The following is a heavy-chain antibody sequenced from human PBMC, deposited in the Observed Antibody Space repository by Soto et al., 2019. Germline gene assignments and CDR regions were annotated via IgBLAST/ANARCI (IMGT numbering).Heavy chain of an antibody. V-gene: IGHV3-23*01. Sequence: EVQLLESGGGLVQPGGSLRLSCAASGFTFSNYAMGWVRQAPGEGLEWVSAIGGSGGTYYADSVKGRFTISRDNSKSTLYLQTSSLRAEDTAVYYCAKTAEAVAGTVYGYWGQGTLVTVSS. CDR3: AKTAEAVAGTVYGY. D-gene: IGHD6-19*01. CDR2: IGGSGGT. CDR1: GFTFSNYA. J-gene: IGHJ4*02.